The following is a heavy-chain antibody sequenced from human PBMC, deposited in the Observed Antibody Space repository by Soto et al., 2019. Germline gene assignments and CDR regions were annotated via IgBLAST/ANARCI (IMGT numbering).Heavy chain of an antibody. D-gene: IGHD5-18*01. CDR2: IHGDGGKI. CDR1: GFMFSSYW. CDR3: ARDFYGGYTYGPGDY. V-gene: IGHV3-7*01. J-gene: IGHJ4*02. Sequence: GGSRRRSWAASGFMFSSYWMSWVRQAPGKGLEWVANIHGDGGKIYYVDSVKGRFTISRDNAKRSLYLQMNSLRAEDTAVYYCARDFYGGYTYGPGDYWGQGALVTVSS.